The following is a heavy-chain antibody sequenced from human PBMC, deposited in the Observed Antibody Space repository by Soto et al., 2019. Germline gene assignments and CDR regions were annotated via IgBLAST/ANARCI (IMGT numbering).Heavy chain of an antibody. CDR1: GGSISSGGYY. Sequence: QVQLQESGPGLVRPSQSLSLTCTVSGGSISSGGYYWSWIRQHPGKGLEWIGYIHHSGSTYYNPSLKSRVTVSVDTSKNQFSLEVTSVTAADTAVYYCARVPQYYDFLSDNHIANCFDYWGQGTLVTVSS. CDR3: ARVPQYYDFLSDNHIANCFDY. D-gene: IGHD3-3*01. V-gene: IGHV4-31*03. J-gene: IGHJ4*02. CDR2: IHHSGST.